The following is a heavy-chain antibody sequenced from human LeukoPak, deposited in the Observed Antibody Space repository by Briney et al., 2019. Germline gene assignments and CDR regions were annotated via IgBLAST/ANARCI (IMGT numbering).Heavy chain of an antibody. Sequence: SVKVSCKASGGTFSSYAISWVRQAPGQGLEWMRGIIPIFGTANYAQKFQGRVTITADESTSTAYMELSSLRSEDTAVYYCARWDSSGYEAFDIWGPGTMVTVSS. D-gene: IGHD3-22*01. CDR1: GGTFSSYA. V-gene: IGHV1-69*13. J-gene: IGHJ3*02. CDR3: ARWDSSGYEAFDI. CDR2: IIPIFGTA.